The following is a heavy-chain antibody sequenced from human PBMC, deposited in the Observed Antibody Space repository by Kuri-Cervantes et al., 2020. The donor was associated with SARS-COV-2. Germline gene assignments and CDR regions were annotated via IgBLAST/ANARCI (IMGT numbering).Heavy chain of an antibody. Sequence: SETLSLTCTVSGGSVSSGSYYWSWIRQPPGKGLEWIGYIYYSGSTNYNPSLKSQVTISVDTSKNQFSLKLSSVTAADTAVYYCARWDSYYDILTGYYPTGYFDLWGRGTLVTVSS. D-gene: IGHD3-9*01. CDR3: ARWDSYYDILTGYYPTGYFDL. CDR2: IYYSGST. J-gene: IGHJ2*01. CDR1: GGSVSSGSYY. V-gene: IGHV4-61*01.